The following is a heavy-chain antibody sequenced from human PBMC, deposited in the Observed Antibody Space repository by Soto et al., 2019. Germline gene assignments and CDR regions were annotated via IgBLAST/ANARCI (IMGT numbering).Heavy chain of an antibody. J-gene: IGHJ3*02. D-gene: IGHD3-22*01. CDR1: GFTFSSYG. CDR3: ARGDYHDTSGPFSDAFDI. Sequence: GGSLRLSCAASGFTFSSYGMHWVRQAPGKGLEWVAVISYDGSNKYYADSVKGRFTISRDNSKNTLYLQMNSLRAEDTAVYYCARGDYHDTSGPFSDAFDIWGQGTMVTVSS. V-gene: IGHV3-30*03. CDR2: ISYDGSNK.